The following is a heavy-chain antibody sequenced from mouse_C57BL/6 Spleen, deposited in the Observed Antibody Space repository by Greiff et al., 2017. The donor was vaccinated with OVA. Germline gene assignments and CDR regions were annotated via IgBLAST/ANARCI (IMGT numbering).Heavy chain of an antibody. Sequence: EVKVIESGGDLVKPGGSLKLSCAASGFTFSSYGMSWVRQTPDKRLEWVATISSGGSYTYYPDSVKGRFTISRDNAKNTLYLQMSSLKSEDTAMYYCARRGRVDYWGQGTTLTVSS. J-gene: IGHJ2*01. D-gene: IGHD3-3*01. CDR1: GFTFSSYG. CDR3: ARRGRVDY. CDR2: ISSGGSYT. V-gene: IGHV5-6*02.